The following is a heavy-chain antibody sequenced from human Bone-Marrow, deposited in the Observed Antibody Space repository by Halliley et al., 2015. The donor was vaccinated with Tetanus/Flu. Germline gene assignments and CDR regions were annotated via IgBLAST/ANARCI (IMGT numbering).Heavy chain of an antibody. J-gene: IGHJ4*02. V-gene: IGHV3-33*01. D-gene: IGHD3-3*01. Sequence: AVIWYDGSITYYGDSVNDRFTISRENSRNMVHLEMSSLTAEDTAVYYCARDGSGGGWRHIGFWGQGTLVTVSS. CDR2: IWYDGSIT. CDR3: ARDGSGGGWRHIGF.